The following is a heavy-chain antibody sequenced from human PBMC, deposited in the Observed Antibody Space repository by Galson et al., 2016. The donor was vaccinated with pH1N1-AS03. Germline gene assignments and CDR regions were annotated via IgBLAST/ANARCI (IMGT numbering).Heavy chain of an antibody. CDR3: ARPRGWSGHDAFDI. Sequence: SGYTFTDYYIHWVRQAPGQGLEWMGRLTPNSGVTNYAQKFQGRVTMTRDMSLTTAYMELSSLKSDDTAVYYCARPRGWSGHDAFDIWGQGTMVTVSS. CDR1: GYTFTDYY. J-gene: IGHJ3*02. D-gene: IGHD3-3*01. V-gene: IGHV1-2*06. CDR2: LTPNSGVT.